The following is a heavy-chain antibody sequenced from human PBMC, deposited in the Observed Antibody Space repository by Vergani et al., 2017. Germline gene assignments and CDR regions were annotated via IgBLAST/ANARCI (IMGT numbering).Heavy chain of an antibody. CDR2: ISWNSGSI. V-gene: IGHV3-9*01. CDR1: GFTFDDYA. Sequence: EVQLVESGGGLVQPGRSLRLSCAASGFTFDDYAMHWVRQAPGKGLEWVSGISWNSGSIGYADSVKGRFTISRDNAKNSLYLQMNSLRAEDTALYYCARDSPVTTDGWFDPWGQGTLVTVSS. CDR3: ARDSPVTTDGWFDP. D-gene: IGHD4-17*01. J-gene: IGHJ5*02.